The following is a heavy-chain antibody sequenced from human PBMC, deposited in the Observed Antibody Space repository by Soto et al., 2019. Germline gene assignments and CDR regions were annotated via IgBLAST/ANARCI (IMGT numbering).Heavy chain of an antibody. CDR1: GFTFSTYA. J-gene: IGHJ6*03. CDR3: AGRYCTNGVCYTNYYYYIDV. Sequence: EVQLLESGGGLVQPGGSLRLSCAASGFTFSTYAMSWVRQAPGKGLEWVSTITTSGGNTYYADSVQGRFTISRDNSKNTLYLQMNRVRAEDTAVYYCAGRYCTNGVCYTNYYYYIDVWGKGTTVTVSS. D-gene: IGHD2-8*01. V-gene: IGHV3-23*01. CDR2: ITTSGGNT.